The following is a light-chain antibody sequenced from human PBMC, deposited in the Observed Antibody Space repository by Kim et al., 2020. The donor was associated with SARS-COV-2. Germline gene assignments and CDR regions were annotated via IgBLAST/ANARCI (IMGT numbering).Light chain of an antibody. CDR3: GTWDSSLGAVV. Sequence: QSVLTQPPSVYAAPGQKVTISCSGSSSNIGNNYVSWYQQLPGTAPKLLIYDNNKRPSGIPDRFSGSKSGTSATLGITGLQTGVEADYYCGTWDSSLGAVVFGEGTRLTVL. J-gene: IGLJ2*01. V-gene: IGLV1-51*01. CDR2: DNN. CDR1: SSNIGNNY.